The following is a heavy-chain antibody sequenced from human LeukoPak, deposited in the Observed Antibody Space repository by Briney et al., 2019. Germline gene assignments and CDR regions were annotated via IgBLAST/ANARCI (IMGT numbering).Heavy chain of an antibody. V-gene: IGHV4-34*01. D-gene: IGHD3-3*01. Sequence: SETLSLTCAVYGGSFSSYYWSWIRQPPGKGLEWIGEINHSGSTNYNPSLKSRVTISVDTSKNQFSLKLSSVTAADTAVYYCARRTRYYDFWSGYRNWFDPWGQGTLVTVSS. CDR2: INHSGST. J-gene: IGHJ5*02. CDR1: GGSFSSYY. CDR3: ARRTRYYDFWSGYRNWFDP.